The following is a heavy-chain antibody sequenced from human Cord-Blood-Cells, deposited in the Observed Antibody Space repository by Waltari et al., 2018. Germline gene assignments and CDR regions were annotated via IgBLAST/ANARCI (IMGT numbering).Heavy chain of an antibody. CDR2: INAGNGNT. D-gene: IGHD6-13*01. V-gene: IGHV1-3*01. Sequence: QVQLVQSGAEVKKPGASVKVSCKASGYTFTSYAMHWVRQAPGQRLEWMGWINAGNGNTKYSQKFQGRVTITRDTSASTAYMELSSLRSEDMAVYYCARPYSSSWYFDYWGQGTLVTVSS. CDR1: GYTFTSYA. CDR3: ARPYSSSWYFDY. J-gene: IGHJ4*02.